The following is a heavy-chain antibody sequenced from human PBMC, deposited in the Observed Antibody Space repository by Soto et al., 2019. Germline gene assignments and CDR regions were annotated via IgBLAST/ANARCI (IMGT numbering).Heavy chain of an antibody. D-gene: IGHD6-13*01. J-gene: IGHJ6*03. CDR2: IYYSGST. CDR1: GGSISSSSYY. Sequence: SETLSLTCTVSGGSISSSSYYWGWIRQPPGKGLEWIGSIYYSGSTYYNPSLKSRVTISVDTSKNQFSLKLSSVTAADTAVYYCARPAAGGLTYYYYMDVWGKGTTVTVSS. CDR3: ARPAAGGLTYYYYMDV. V-gene: IGHV4-39*01.